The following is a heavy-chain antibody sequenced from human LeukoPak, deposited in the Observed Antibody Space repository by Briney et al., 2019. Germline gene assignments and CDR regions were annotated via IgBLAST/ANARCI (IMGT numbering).Heavy chain of an antibody. CDR2: ISGSGGST. CDR1: GFTFSSYA. CDR3: AKGWGPPSIAVAGTGFDY. Sequence: PGGSLRLSCAASGFTFSSYAMSWVRQAPRKGLEWVSAISGSGGSTYYAHSVKGRFTISRDNSKNTLYLQMNSLRAEDTAVYYCAKGWGPPSIAVAGTGFDYWGQGTLVTVSS. J-gene: IGHJ4*02. D-gene: IGHD6-19*01. V-gene: IGHV3-23*01.